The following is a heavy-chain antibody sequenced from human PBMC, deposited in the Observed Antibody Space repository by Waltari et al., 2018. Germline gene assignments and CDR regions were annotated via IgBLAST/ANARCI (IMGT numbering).Heavy chain of an antibody. J-gene: IGHJ3*02. V-gene: IGHV1-69*05. CDR3: ARGMKTLDAFAI. Sequence: QVQLVQSGAEVKKPGSSVKVSCKASGGTFSSYAISWVRQAPGQGREWMGGIIPIFARANYDQKFQGLVTITTDEATSTAYMELSSLRSEDTDVYYCARGMKTLDAFAIWGQGTMVTVSS. CDR2: IIPIFARA. CDR1: GGTFSSYA.